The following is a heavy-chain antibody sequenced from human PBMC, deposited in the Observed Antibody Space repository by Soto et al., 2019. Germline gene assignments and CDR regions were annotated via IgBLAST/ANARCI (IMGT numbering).Heavy chain of an antibody. D-gene: IGHD2-2*02. CDR2: IIPMYGLP. CDR1: GGTLSSFA. Sequence: QVQLVQSGAEVKKPGPSLKVPCKASGGTLSSFAVSWVRQAPGQGLEWVGEIIPMYGLPNLAHRFQGRVTVPPGESTSTVYMEVSSLRSEDTAIYYCTRVKENCSTTSCYKFFDFWGQGTLVTVSS. J-gene: IGHJ4*02. V-gene: IGHV1-69*01. CDR3: TRVKENCSTTSCYKFFDF.